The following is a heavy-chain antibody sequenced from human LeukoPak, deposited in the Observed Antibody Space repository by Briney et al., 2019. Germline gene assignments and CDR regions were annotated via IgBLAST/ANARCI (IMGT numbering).Heavy chain of an antibody. CDR2: INPNSGGT. Sequence: ASVKVSCKASGYTFTGYYMHWVRQAPGQGLEWMGWINPNSGGTNYAQKFQGRVTMTRDTSVSTAYMELSRLRSDDTAVYYCARVHDFWSGYRMYYFDYWGQGTLVTVSS. V-gene: IGHV1-2*02. CDR1: GYTFTGYY. CDR3: ARVHDFWSGYRMYYFDY. J-gene: IGHJ4*02. D-gene: IGHD3-3*01.